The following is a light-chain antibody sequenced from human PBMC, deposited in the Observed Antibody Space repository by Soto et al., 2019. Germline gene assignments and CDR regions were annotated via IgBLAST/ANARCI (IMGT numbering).Light chain of an antibody. J-gene: IGLJ3*02. CDR3: FSYAGSSAWV. CDR2: EVT. V-gene: IGLV2-23*02. CDR1: RSDIGSYNS. Sequence: QSVLTQPASVSGSPGQSITISCTGTRSDIGSYNSIAWYQQHLGKAPRVMIFEVTKRPSGISNRFSGSKSGSTASLTISGLQAEDEADYFCFSYAGSSAWVFGGGTK.